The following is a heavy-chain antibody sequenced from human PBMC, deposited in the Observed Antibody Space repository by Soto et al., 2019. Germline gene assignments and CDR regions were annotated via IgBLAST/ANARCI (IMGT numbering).Heavy chain of an antibody. J-gene: IGHJ4*02. Sequence: ASVKVSCKASGYTFTSYGISWVRQAPGQGLEWMGWISAYNGNTNSAQKVQGRVTMTTDTSTSTAYMELRSLRSDDTAVYYCARAYYYDSGTYPVWDNWGQGTLVTVSS. V-gene: IGHV1-18*04. D-gene: IGHD3-10*01. CDR1: GYTFTSYG. CDR2: ISAYNGNT. CDR3: ARAYYYDSGTYPVWDN.